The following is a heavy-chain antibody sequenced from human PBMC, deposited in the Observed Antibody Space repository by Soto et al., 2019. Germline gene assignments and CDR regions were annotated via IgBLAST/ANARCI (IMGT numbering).Heavy chain of an antibody. CDR1: GYTFTSYD. Sequence: QVQLVQSGAEVKKPGASVKVSCKASGYTFTSYDINWVRQATGQGLEWMGWMNPNSGNTGYAQKFQGRVTMTRNTSISTAYMELISLRSEDTAVYYCATHTAMVTGLYYFDYWGQGTLVTVSS. D-gene: IGHD5-18*01. CDR2: MNPNSGNT. V-gene: IGHV1-8*01. J-gene: IGHJ4*02. CDR3: ATHTAMVTGLYYFDY.